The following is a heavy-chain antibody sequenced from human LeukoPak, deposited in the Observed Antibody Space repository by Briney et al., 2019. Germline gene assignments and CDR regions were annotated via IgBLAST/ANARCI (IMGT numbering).Heavy chain of an antibody. D-gene: IGHD6-19*01. CDR1: GYTFTGYY. CDR3: ARNWLGLLPFDY. Sequence: ASVKVSCKASGYTFTGYYMHWVRQAPGQGLEWMGWINPNSGGTNYAQKFQGRVTMTRDTSIRTAYMELSRLRSDDTAVYYCARNWLGLLPFDYWGQGTLVTVSS. V-gene: IGHV1-2*02. CDR2: INPNSGGT. J-gene: IGHJ4*02.